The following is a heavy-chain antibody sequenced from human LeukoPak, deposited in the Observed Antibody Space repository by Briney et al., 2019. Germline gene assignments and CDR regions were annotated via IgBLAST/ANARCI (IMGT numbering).Heavy chain of an antibody. CDR2: INHSGST. Sequence: SETLSLTCAVYGGSFSGYYWSWIRQPPGKGLEWIGEINHSGSTNYNPSLKSRVTISVDTSKNQFSLKLSSVTAADTDVYYCARGVVFDPWGQGTLVTVSS. CDR3: ARGVVFDP. D-gene: IGHD2-15*01. V-gene: IGHV4-34*01. J-gene: IGHJ5*02. CDR1: GGSFSGYY.